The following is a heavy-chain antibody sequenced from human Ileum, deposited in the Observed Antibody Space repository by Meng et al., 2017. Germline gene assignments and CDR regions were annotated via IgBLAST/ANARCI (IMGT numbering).Heavy chain of an antibody. CDR3: ASPRFALFGDYGF. V-gene: IGHV4-38-2*01. CDR2: VHHSGRT. J-gene: IGHJ4*02. D-gene: IGHD4-17*01. Sequence: SETLSLTCAVSGYSISSGHYYGWIRQPPGKGLEWIGSVHHSGRTYYNPSLKSRVTMSVDTSKNQVSLKLSSVTAADTAVYYCASPRFALFGDYGFWGQGTLVTVSS. CDR1: GYSISSGHY.